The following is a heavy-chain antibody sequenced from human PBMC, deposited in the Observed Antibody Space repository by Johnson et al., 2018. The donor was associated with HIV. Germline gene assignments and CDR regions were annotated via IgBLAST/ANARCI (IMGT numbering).Heavy chain of an antibody. D-gene: IGHD6-13*01. CDR1: GFTFDDYA. CDR2: ISWNSGSI. J-gene: IGHJ3*02. CDR3: TTVSSSRVGGAFDI. V-gene: IGHV3-9*01. Sequence: VQLVESGGGLIQPGRSLRLSCAASGFTFDDYAMHWVRQAPGKGLEWVSGISWNSGSIGYADSVKGRFTISRDNAKNSLYLQMNSLRAEDTALYYCTTVSSSRVGGAFDIWGQGTMVTVSS.